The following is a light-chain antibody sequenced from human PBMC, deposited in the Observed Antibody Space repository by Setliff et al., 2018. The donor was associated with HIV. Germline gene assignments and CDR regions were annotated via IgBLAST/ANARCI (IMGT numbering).Light chain of an antibody. V-gene: IGLV2-14*01. CDR2: DVS. J-gene: IGLJ2*01. CDR1: SSDIGGYNY. CDR3: SSYSTSNTPSVI. Sequence: QSALTQPASMSGSPGQSITISCTGTSSDIGGYNYVSWYQRHPGKAPKIMIYDVSNRPSGVSNRFSGSKSGNTASLTISGLQADDEADYYCSSYSTSNTPSVIFGGGTKVTVL.